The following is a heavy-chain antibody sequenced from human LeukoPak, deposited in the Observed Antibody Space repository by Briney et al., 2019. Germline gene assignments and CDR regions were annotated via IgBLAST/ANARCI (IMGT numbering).Heavy chain of an antibody. Sequence: SETLSLTCNVSGYSISSGYYWGWIRQPPGKGLEWIGSIYHSGNTYYNPSLKSRVTISVDTSKNQFSLKLSSVTAADTAVYYCARADYGDSRLDYWGQGTLVTVSS. D-gene: IGHD4-17*01. CDR1: GYSISSGYY. CDR3: ARADYGDSRLDY. CDR2: IYHSGNT. J-gene: IGHJ4*02. V-gene: IGHV4-38-2*02.